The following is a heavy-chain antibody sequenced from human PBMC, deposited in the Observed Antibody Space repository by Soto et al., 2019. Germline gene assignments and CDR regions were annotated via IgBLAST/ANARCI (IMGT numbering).Heavy chain of an antibody. CDR3: ARVAAATPYYYYYGMDV. Sequence: QVQLVESGGGVVQPGRSLRLSCAASGLTFSSYGMHWVRQAPGKGLEWVAVIWYDGSNKYYADSVKGRFTISRDNSKNTLYLQMNSLRAEDTAVYYCARVAAATPYYYYYGMDVWGQGTTVTVSS. CDR2: IWYDGSNK. D-gene: IGHD2-15*01. J-gene: IGHJ6*02. CDR1: GLTFSSYG. V-gene: IGHV3-33*01.